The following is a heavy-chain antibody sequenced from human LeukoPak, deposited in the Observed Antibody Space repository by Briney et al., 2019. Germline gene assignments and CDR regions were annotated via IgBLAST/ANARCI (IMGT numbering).Heavy chain of an antibody. J-gene: IGHJ6*02. D-gene: IGHD4-17*01. V-gene: IGHV4-59*02. Sequence: GSLRLSCVVSGFTVSTNYMSWIRQPPGKGLEWIGYIYYSGSTNYNPSLKSRVTISVDTSKNQFSLKLSSVTAADTAVYYCARSAVTGYYCGMDVWGQGTTVTVSS. CDR3: ARSAVTGYYCGMDV. CDR1: GFTVSTNY. CDR2: IYYSGST.